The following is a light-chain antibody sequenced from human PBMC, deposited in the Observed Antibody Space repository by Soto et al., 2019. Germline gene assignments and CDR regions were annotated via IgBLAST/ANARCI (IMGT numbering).Light chain of an antibody. CDR3: QKYISALLT. V-gene: IGKV1-27*01. J-gene: IGKJ5*01. CDR2: AVS. Sequence: DVQMTQSPSSLSVSVGDRVTITCRASQVISNYLAWYQQKPGKPPQLLIYAVSTLQSGVPSRFSGSASGTEFTLTISSLQPEDVATYYCQKYISALLTFDQGTRLEIK. CDR1: QVISNY.